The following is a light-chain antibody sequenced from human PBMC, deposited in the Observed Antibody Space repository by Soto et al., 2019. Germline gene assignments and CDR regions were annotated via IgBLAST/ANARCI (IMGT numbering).Light chain of an antibody. J-gene: IGKJ1*01. CDR2: AAS. V-gene: IGKV1-39*01. CDR1: QSISTY. CDR3: QQCYSSPRT. Sequence: DIQMTQSPSTLSASVGDRVTITRRASQSISTYLNWYQQKVGRAPTLLIYAASSLQSGVPSRFSGGGSGTDFTLTISSLQPEDFAMYFCQQCYSSPRTFGQGTKVEIK.